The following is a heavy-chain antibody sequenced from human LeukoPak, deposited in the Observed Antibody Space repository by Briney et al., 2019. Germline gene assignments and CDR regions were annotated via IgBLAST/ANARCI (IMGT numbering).Heavy chain of an antibody. CDR1: GYPFTGYY. CDR3: ARKSASRATSEFDY. J-gene: IGHJ4*02. D-gene: IGHD2-2*01. V-gene: IGHV1-2*02. CDR2: INSNNGDT. Sequence: ASVKVSCEASGYPFTGYYIHWVRQAPGQGLEWMGWINSNNGDTDYAQKFQGRVTMTRDTSISTAYMELSRLTSDDTAVYYCARKSASRATSEFDYWGQGTLVTVSS.